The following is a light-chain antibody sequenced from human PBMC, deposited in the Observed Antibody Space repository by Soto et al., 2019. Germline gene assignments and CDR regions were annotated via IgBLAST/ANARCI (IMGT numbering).Light chain of an antibody. CDR3: SSYTSSSTFWV. Sequence: QSVLTQPASVSGSPGQSITISCTGTSSDVGGYNYVSWYQQHPGKAPKLMIYEVSNRPSGVSNRFSGSKSGNTASLTISGLQAEDEADYYCSSYTSSSTFWVFGGGTKATVL. CDR1: SSDVGGYNY. V-gene: IGLV2-14*01. CDR2: EVS. J-gene: IGLJ3*02.